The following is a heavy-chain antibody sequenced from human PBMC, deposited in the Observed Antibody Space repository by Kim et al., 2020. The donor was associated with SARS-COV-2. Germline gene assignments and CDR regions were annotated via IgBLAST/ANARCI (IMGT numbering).Heavy chain of an antibody. D-gene: IGHD1-7*01. Sequence: SQTLSLTCAISGDSVSSNSAAWNWIRQSPSRGLEWLGRTYYRSKWYNDYAVSVKSRITINPDTSKNQFSLQLNSVTPEDTAVYYCARARHQEYNWNYRGGIRFDPWGQGTLVTVSS. CDR1: GDSVSSNSAA. J-gene: IGHJ5*02. CDR2: TYYRSKWYN. V-gene: IGHV6-1*01. CDR3: ARARHQEYNWNYRGGIRFDP.